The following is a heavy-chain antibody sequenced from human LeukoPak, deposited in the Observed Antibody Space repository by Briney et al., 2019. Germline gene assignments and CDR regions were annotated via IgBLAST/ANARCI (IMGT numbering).Heavy chain of an antibody. V-gene: IGHV3-30*03. J-gene: IGHJ4*01. CDR3: ATESSLSN. Sequence: GGSLSLSCAASGFNFGSYAMDWVRQAPGKGLEWVGDISYDGGYQSYAVSVRGRFTISRDNSKNTLFLQMNSLRPEDAAVYYCATESSLSNWGHGTLVTVSS. D-gene: IGHD3-16*02. CDR1: GFNFGSYA. CDR2: ISYDGGYQ.